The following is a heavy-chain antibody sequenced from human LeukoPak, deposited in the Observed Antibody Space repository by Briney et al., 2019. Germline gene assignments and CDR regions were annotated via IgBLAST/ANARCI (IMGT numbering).Heavy chain of an antibody. D-gene: IGHD3-3*01. CDR2: ISAYNGNT. J-gene: IGHJ6*03. V-gene: IGHV1-18*01. CDR3: ARDPSSNYDFWSGYSPYYYYMDV. Sequence: ASVKVSFKASGYTFTSYGISWVRQAPGQGLEWMGWISAYNGNTNYAQKLQGRVTMTTDTSTSTAYMELRRLRSDDTAVYYCARDPSSNYDFWSGYSPYYYYMDVWGKGTTVTVSS. CDR1: GYTFTSYG.